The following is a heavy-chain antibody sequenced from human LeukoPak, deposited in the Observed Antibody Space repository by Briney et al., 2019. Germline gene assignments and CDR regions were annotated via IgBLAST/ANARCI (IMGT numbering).Heavy chain of an antibody. J-gene: IGHJ4*02. CDR2: INWNGGSR. D-gene: IGHD6-13*01. CDR1: GFTFGDYV. V-gene: IGHV3-20*01. Sequence: GGSLRLSCAASGFTFGDYVVRWVRQAPGKGLGWVSGINWNGGSRGYADSVKGRFTISRDNAKNSLYLKMNSLRAEDTALYHCARRAAARGPFDYWGQGTLVTVSS. CDR3: ARRAAARGPFDY.